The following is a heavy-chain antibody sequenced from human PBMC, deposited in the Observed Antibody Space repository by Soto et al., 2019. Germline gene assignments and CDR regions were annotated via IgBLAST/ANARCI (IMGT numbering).Heavy chain of an antibody. V-gene: IGHV1-69*01. CDR1: GGTFSSYA. CDR2: IIPIFGTA. D-gene: IGHD3-3*01. J-gene: IGHJ6*02. Sequence: QVQLVQSGAEVQKPGSSVKVSCKASGGTFSSYAISWVRQAPGQGLEWMGGIIPIFGTANYAQKFQGRVTITADESTSTAYMELSSLRSEDTAVYYCARGGHVLRFLEWSYYYYGMDVWGQGTTVTVSS. CDR3: ARGGHVLRFLEWSYYYYGMDV.